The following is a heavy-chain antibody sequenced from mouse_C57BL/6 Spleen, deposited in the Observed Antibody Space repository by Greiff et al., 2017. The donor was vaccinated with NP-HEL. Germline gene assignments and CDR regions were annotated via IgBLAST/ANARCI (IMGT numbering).Heavy chain of an antibody. Sequence: EVQLQQSGPELVKPGASVKISCKASGYSFTGYYMNWVKQSPEKSLEWIGEINPSTGGTTYNQKFKAKATLTVDKSSSTAYMQLKSLTSEDSAVYYCARLDDYDGDYWGQGTTLTVSS. CDR1: GYSFTGYY. CDR3: ARLDDYDGDY. V-gene: IGHV1-42*01. D-gene: IGHD2-4*01. J-gene: IGHJ2*01. CDR2: INPSTGGT.